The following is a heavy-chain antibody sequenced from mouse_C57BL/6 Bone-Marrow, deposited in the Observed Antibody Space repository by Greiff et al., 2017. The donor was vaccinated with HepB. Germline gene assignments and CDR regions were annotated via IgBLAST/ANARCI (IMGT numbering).Heavy chain of an antibody. Sequence: EVMLVESGTVLARPGASVKMSCKTSGYTFTSYWMHWVKQRPGQGLEWIGAIYPGNSDTSYNQKFKGKAKLTAVTSASTAYMELSSLTNEDSAVYYCTRGDYYGSSYRFAYWGQGTLVTVSA. CDR2: IYPGNSDT. CDR1: GYTFTSYW. V-gene: IGHV1-5*01. D-gene: IGHD1-1*01. J-gene: IGHJ3*01. CDR3: TRGDYYGSSYRFAY.